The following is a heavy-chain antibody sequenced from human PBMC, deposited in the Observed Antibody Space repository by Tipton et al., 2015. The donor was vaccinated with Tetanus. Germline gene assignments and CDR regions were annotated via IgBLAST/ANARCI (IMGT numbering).Heavy chain of an antibody. V-gene: IGHV3-23*01. CDR2: ISGSGGST. D-gene: IGHD3-3*01. Sequence: SLRLSCVASGFTFSSYAMNWVRQAPGKGLEWVSAISGSGGSTQYADSVKGRFTISRDNSKNTLYLQMNSLRAEDTAVYYCAKGADEFWCGYNYGMGVWGQGTTVTVSS. CDR3: AKGADEFWCGYNYGMGV. J-gene: IGHJ6*02. CDR1: GFTFSSYA.